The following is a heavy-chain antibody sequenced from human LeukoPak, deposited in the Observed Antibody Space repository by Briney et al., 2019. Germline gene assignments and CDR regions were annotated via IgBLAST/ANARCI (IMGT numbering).Heavy chain of an antibody. V-gene: IGHV4-34*01. CDR3: ARDPEGDDSSWYDY. D-gene: IGHD6-13*01. Sequence: SETLSLTCAVYGGTFSGYYWSWIRQPPGKGLEWIGEINHSGSTNYNSSLKSRVTISVDTSKNQVSLKLTSVTAADTAVYYCARDPEGDDSSWYDYWGQGTLVTVSS. CDR1: GGTFSGYY. J-gene: IGHJ4*02. CDR2: INHSGST.